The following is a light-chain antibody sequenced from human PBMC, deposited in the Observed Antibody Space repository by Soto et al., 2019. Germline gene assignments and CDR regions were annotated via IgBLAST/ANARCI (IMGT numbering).Light chain of an antibody. Sequence: QSVLTQPPSVSGAPGQRVTISCIGSSSNIGAGYDVHWYQQLPGTAPKLLIYNNNNRPSGVPDRFSGSKSGTSASLAITGLQAEDEADYYCQSYDSSLSGYVFGTGTRSPS. CDR1: SSNIGAGYD. V-gene: IGLV1-40*01. J-gene: IGLJ1*01. CDR2: NNN. CDR3: QSYDSSLSGYV.